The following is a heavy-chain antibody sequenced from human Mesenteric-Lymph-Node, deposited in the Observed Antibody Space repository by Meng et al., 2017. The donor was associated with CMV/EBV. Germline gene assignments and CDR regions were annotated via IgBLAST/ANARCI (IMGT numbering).Heavy chain of an antibody. CDR2: IYYSGST. D-gene: IGHD2-21*01. J-gene: IGHJ5*02. V-gene: IGHV4-39*07. CDR1: GGSISSNTYY. Sequence: GSLRLSCSVSGGSISSNTYYWGWIRQPSGKGLEWVASIYYSGSTFYNPSLKSRVTISIDTSNKQFSLKLNSVAAADTAVYYCARDAVGIHNWFDPWGQGTLVTVSS. CDR3: ARDAVGIHNWFDP.